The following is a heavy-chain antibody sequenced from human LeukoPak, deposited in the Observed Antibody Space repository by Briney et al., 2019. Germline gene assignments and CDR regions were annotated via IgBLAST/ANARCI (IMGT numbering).Heavy chain of an antibody. Sequence: GGSLRLSCAASGFTCNSYAMNWVRQAPGKGLEWVSYISSSRGNAIYYADSVRGRFTISRDNAKNSLSLQMNSLRAEDTAVYYCVRDGGVSGYDLLDYWGQGTLVTVSS. CDR2: ISSSRGNAI. CDR3: VRDGGVSGYDLLDY. V-gene: IGHV3-48*04. J-gene: IGHJ4*02. D-gene: IGHD5-12*01. CDR1: GFTCNSYA.